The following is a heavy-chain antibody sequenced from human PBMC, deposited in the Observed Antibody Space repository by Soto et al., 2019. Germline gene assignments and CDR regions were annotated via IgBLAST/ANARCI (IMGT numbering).Heavy chain of an antibody. D-gene: IGHD3-10*01. CDR1: GYTFTSHG. J-gene: IGHJ3*02. CDR3: ARGVINDAFDI. Sequence: QGQLVQSGAEVKKPGASVKVSCKASGYTFTSHGITWVRQAPGQGLEWMGWISAYKGRTDYAQRVQGRVTMTTDTSTSTAYMELRSLRSDDTAVYYCARGVINDAFDIWGQGTMVTGSS. CDR2: ISAYKGRT. V-gene: IGHV1-18*01.